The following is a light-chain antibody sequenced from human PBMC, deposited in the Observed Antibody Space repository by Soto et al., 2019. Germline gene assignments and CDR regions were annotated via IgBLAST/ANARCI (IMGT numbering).Light chain of an antibody. CDR1: RNLLHSNGYYY. J-gene: IGKJ4*01. CDR2: LGS. V-gene: IGKV2-28*01. CDR3: AQGLATPFT. Sequence: EIVLTQSPLSLPFTPGEPASISCSASRNLLHSNGYYYLDWYLQKPGQSPQLLIYLGSNRASGVPDRFSGSGSGTDFTLTISRVEAEDVGVYFCAQGLATPFTFGGGTKVDIX.